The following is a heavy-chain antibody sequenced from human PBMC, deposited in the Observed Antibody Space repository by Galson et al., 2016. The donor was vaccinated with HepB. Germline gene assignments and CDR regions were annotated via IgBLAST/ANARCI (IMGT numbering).Heavy chain of an antibody. J-gene: IGHJ4*02. Sequence: SLRLSCAASDFTFKNFYMTWIRQAPGKGLEWISYISGTGGTKYYADSVRGRFTISRDNAEKSLYLQIVSLRGEDTAIYYCATDIPLTFGGALVSWGQGILVTVSS. D-gene: IGHD3-16*01. CDR2: ISGTGGTK. CDR1: DFTFKNFY. V-gene: IGHV3-11*01. CDR3: ATDIPLTFGGALVS.